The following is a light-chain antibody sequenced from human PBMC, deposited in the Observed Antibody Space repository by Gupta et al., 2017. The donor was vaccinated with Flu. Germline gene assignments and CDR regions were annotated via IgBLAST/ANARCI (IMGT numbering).Light chain of an antibody. CDR1: QPINTY. V-gene: IGKV1-39*01. Sequence: DRVTIICRASQPINTYLNWYQHKPGKAPKFLIYAASNLQSGVPSRFSGSGSGTDFTLTISSLQPEDFATYFCQQSYNTPRTFGQGTKVDIK. CDR2: AAS. J-gene: IGKJ1*01. CDR3: QQSYNTPRT.